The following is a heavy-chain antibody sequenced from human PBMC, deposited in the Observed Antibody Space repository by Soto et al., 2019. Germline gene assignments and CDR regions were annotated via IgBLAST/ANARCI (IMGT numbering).Heavy chain of an antibody. CDR2: IYNGEST. Sequence: QLQESGPGLVKSSETMSLTCTASGASISSRYWSWVRQPPGKGLEWIGHIYNGESTNYNPSLKSRVTISVDTSKNQVSLNLGSVTAADTAVYYWAQTHGWPGVDFWGQGIRVTVSS. J-gene: IGHJ4*02. CDR1: GASISSRY. D-gene: IGHD6-19*01. CDR3: AQTHGWPGVDF. V-gene: IGHV4-59*01.